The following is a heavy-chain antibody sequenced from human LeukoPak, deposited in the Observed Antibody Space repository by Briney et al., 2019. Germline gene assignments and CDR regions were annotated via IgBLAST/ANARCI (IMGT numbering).Heavy chain of an antibody. J-gene: IGHJ4*02. CDR1: GFSFSSYG. D-gene: IGHD3-9*01. CDR3: AKDATGFSDFDY. Sequence: GGSLRLSCAASGFSFSSYGMNWVRQAPGKGLEWVSGISGSGGRTYYADSVKGRVTISRDNSKNTLYLQMNHLRADDTAVYYCAKDATGFSDFDYWGQGTLVTVSS. CDR2: ISGSGGRT. V-gene: IGHV3-23*01.